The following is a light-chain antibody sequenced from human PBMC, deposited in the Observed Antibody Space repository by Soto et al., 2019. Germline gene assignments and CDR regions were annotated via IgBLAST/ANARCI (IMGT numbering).Light chain of an antibody. CDR1: QSVSYNY. V-gene: IGKV3-20*01. CDR3: QQYGSSPGT. J-gene: IGKJ1*01. CDR2: GAF. Sequence: EIVLTQSPGTLSLSPGERATLSCGASQSVSYNYVAWYQQKPGQAPRLLIFGAFIKDTGIPDRFSGSGSGTDFTLTISRLESEDFAVYYCQQYGSSPGTFGQGTKVDIK.